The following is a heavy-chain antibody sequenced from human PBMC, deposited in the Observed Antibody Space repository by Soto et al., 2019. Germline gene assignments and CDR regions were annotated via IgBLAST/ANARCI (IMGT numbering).Heavy chain of an antibody. J-gene: IGHJ6*02. CDR3: ARALIVATTNYYYGMDV. D-gene: IGHD5-12*01. Sequence: ASVKVSCKASGGTFSSYAISWVRQAPGQGLEWMGGIIPIFGTANYAQKFQGRVTITADESTSTAYMELSSLRSEDTAVYYCARALIVATTNYYYGMDVWGQGTTVTVSS. CDR2: IIPIFGTA. V-gene: IGHV1-69*13. CDR1: GGTFSSYA.